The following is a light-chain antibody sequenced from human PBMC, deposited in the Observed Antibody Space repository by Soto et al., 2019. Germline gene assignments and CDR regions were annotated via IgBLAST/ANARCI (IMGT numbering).Light chain of an antibody. CDR3: CSYGRSSVV. Sequence: QSALTQPRSVSASPGQSVTISCTVTTGDVGYSNYVSWYQHHPGKAPKLMIYDVSERPSGVPDRFSGSKSGNAASLTISGLQADDEADYYCCSYGRSSVVFDGGTKVTVL. J-gene: IGLJ2*01. CDR1: TGDVGYSNY. V-gene: IGLV2-11*01. CDR2: DVS.